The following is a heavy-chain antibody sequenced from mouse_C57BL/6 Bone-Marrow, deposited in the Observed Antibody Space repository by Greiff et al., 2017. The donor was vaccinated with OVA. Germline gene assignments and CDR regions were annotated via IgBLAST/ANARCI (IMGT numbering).Heavy chain of an antibody. D-gene: IGHD1-1*01. CDR2: INPGSGGT. J-gene: IGHJ2*01. CDR1: GYAFTNYL. CDR3: ARYNYGTYIDY. Sequence: VQLQEPGAELVRPGTSVKVSCQASGYAFTNYLIEWVKQRPGQGLEWIGVINPGSGGTNYNEKFKGKATLTADKSSSTAYMQLSSLSSEDSAVYFCARYNYGTYIDYWGQGTTLTVSS. V-gene: IGHV1-54*01.